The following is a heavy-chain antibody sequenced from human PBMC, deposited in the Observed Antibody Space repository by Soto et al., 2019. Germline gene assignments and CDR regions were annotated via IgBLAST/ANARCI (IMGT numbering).Heavy chain of an antibody. CDR1: GSTFTSNG. CDR3: ARGDSTDCSNGVCSFFYNHDMDV. V-gene: IGHV1-2*04. CDR2: INPKSGGT. J-gene: IGHJ6*02. D-gene: IGHD2-8*01. Sequence: ASVKVSCKVSGSTFTSNGIGWVRQAPGQGLEWLGRINPKSGGTSTAQKFQGWVTMTTDTSISTASMELTRLTSDDTAIYYCARGDSTDCSNGVCSFFYNHDMDVWGQGTTVTVSS.